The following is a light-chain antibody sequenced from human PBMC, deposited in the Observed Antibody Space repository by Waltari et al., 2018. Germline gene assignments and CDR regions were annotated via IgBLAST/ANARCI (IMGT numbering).Light chain of an antibody. V-gene: IGKV3-15*01. CDR3: QQYNNWPPYT. J-gene: IGKJ2*01. CDR2: GVS. Sequence: EIVITQSPATLSLSPGERATIPCRASQSVSSNLAWYQQKPGQAPRLLIYGVSIRVTGIPARFSGSGSGTEFTLTISSLQSEDFAVYYCQQYNNWPPYTFGQGTKLEI. CDR1: QSVSSN.